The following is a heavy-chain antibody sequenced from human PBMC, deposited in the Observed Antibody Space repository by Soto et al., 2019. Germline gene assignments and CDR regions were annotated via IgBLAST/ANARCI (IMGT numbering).Heavy chain of an antibody. CDR2: IYDSGST. CDR1: GGSISSSSYY. V-gene: IGHV4-39*01. J-gene: IGHJ5*02. D-gene: IGHD3-3*01. Sequence: QLQLQESGPGLVKPSETLSLTCTVSGGSISSSSYYWGWIRQPPGKGLEWIGSIYDSGSTYYNPSLKSRVTISVDTSKNQFSLRLSSVTAAVPAVYYGARYFIVEERRRPTYFDFLSGYYRRSFVPLRQGSLVTVSS. CDR3: ARYFIVEERRRPTYFDFLSGYYRRSFVP.